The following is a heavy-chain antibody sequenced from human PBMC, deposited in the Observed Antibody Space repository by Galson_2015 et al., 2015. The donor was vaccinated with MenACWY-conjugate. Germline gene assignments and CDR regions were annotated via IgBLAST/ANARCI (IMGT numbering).Heavy chain of an antibody. Sequence: SLRLSCAASGFIFNNYWMSWVCQVPGKGPEWVANIKQDGSEKYYVDSVRGRFTISRDNAKNSLYLQMNSLRAEGTAVYYCARDLGCYCSRNDCYSPYWGQGTLVTVSS. J-gene: IGHJ4*02. V-gene: IGHV3-7*03. CDR3: ARDLGCYCSRNDCYSPY. CDR2: IKQDGSEK. D-gene: IGHD2-2*01. CDR1: GFIFNNYW.